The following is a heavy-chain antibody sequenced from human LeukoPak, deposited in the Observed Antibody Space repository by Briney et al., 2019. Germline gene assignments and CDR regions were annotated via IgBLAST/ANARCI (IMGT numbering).Heavy chain of an antibody. J-gene: IGHJ4*02. CDR1: GGSISSGDYY. Sequence: SETLSLTCTVSGGSISSGDYYWSWIRQPPGRGLEWFGYSYYSGSTYYNPSLKSRVTISVNTSKNQFSLKLSSVTAADTAVYYCAYGTDSSGYPLDYWGQGTLVTVSS. CDR3: AYGTDSSGYPLDY. CDR2: SYYSGST. V-gene: IGHV4-30-4*01. D-gene: IGHD3-22*01.